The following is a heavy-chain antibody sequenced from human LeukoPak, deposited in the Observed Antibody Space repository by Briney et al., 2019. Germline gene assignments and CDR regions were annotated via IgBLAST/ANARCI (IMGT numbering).Heavy chain of an antibody. J-gene: IGHJ3*02. V-gene: IGHV4-61*01. D-gene: IGHD6-13*01. Sequence: PSETLSLTCTVSGGSVSSGSYYWSWIRQPPGKGLEWIRNIYYSGSTNYNPSLKSRVTISIDTSKNQFSLKLSSVTAADTAVYYCARDFRNPISAGGLRAFDIWGQGTMVTVSS. CDR1: GGSVSSGSYY. CDR2: IYYSGST. CDR3: ARDFRNPISAGGLRAFDI.